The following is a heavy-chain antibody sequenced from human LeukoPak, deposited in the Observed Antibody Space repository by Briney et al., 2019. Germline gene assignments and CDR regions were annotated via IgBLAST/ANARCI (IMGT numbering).Heavy chain of an antibody. D-gene: IGHD6-13*01. CDR3: ARPRIAAAGTNYYYGMDV. V-gene: IGHV3-NL1*01. CDR2: IYSGGST. Sequence: PGRSLRLSCAASGFTFSSYGMHWVRQAPGKGLEWVSVIYSGGSTYYADSVKGRFTISRDNSKNTLYLQMNSLRAEDTAVYYCARPRIAAAGTNYYYGMDVWGQGTTVTVSS. CDR1: GFTFSSYG. J-gene: IGHJ6*02.